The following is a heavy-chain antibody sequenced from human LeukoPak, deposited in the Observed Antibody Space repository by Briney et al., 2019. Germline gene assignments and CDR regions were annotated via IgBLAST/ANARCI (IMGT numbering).Heavy chain of an antibody. V-gene: IGHV5-51*01. CDR2: IYPGDSDT. J-gene: IGHJ4*02. Sequence: GESLKFSCKASGYSFTSYLIGWGRQMAGKGLEWMGIIYPGDSDTRYSPSFQGQVTISADKSISTAYLQWSSLKASGTAMYYCASATYYYDSSGYYSTWGQGTLVTVSS. D-gene: IGHD3-22*01. CDR1: GYSFTSYL. CDR3: ASATYYYDSSGYYST.